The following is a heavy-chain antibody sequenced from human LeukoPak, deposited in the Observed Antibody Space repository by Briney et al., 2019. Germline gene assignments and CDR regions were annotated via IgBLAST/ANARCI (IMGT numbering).Heavy chain of an antibody. J-gene: IGHJ5*02. CDR1: GGSFSGYY. D-gene: IGHD3-3*01. V-gene: IGHV4-34*01. CDR2: INHSGST. CDR3: ARAAGDFRSGYRRINWFDP. Sequence: SETLSLTCAVYGGSFSGYYWSWIRQPPGKGLEWIGEINHSGSTNYNPSLKSRVTISVDTSKNQFSLKLSSVTAADTAVYYCARAAGDFRSGYRRINWFDPWGQGTLVTVSS.